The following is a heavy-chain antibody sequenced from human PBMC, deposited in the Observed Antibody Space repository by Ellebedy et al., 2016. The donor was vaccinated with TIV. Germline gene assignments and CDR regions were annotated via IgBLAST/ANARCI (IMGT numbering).Heavy chain of an antibody. Sequence: SETLSLTCTVSGASIRSYYWGWIRQPPGKGLEWIGYIHYSGSTNSNPSLKSRVSISIDTSKSQFSLELSFVTAADTAVYYCAKYCGVGKCLDHWGQGTLITVSS. D-gene: IGHD2-21*01. CDR2: IHYSGST. J-gene: IGHJ4*02. CDR3: AKYCGVGKCLDH. CDR1: GASIRSYY. V-gene: IGHV4-59*01.